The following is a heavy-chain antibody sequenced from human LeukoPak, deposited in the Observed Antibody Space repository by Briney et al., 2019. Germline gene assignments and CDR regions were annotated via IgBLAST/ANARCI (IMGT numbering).Heavy chain of an antibody. V-gene: IGHV3-64D*06. D-gene: IGHD2-2*01. CDR3: VKGRCSGSSCYGGDY. Sequence: GGSLRLSCSASGFTFSSYAMNWVRPAPGKGLEYVSAITSNGGSTYYADSVKGRFTISRDNSKNTLYLQMSSLRAEDTAVYYCVKGRCSGSSCYGGDYWGQGTLVTVSS. J-gene: IGHJ4*02. CDR1: GFTFSSYA. CDR2: ITSNGGST.